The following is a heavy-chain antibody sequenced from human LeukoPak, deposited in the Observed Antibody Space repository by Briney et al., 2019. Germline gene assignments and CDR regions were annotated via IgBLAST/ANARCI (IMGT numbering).Heavy chain of an antibody. J-gene: IGHJ4*02. CDR3: AKDISSDIVRGNFDY. Sequence: GGSLRLSCGVSGLSGLAFSNYAMSWVRQAPGKGLEWGSFFSGSGAIIEYADSVKGRFTISRDNAKYTLFLQMNSLRAEDTAVYYCAKDISSDIVRGNFDYWGQGTLVTVSS. V-gene: IGHV3-23*01. CDR1: GLSGLAFSNYA. D-gene: IGHD3-10*01. CDR2: FSGSGAII.